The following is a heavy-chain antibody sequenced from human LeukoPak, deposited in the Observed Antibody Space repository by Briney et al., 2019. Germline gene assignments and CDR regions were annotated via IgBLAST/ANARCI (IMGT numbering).Heavy chain of an antibody. CDR3: ARHLGGCSSTSCYYYYGMDV. D-gene: IGHD2-2*01. J-gene: IGHJ6*04. Sequence: GRSLRLSCAASGFTFSSYGMHWVRQAPGKGLEWVAVISYDGSNKYYADSVKGRFTISRDNSKNTLYLQMNSLRAEDTAVYYCARHLGGCSSTSCYYYYGMDVWGKGTTVTVSS. CDR1: GFTFSSYG. CDR2: ISYDGSNK. V-gene: IGHV3-30*03.